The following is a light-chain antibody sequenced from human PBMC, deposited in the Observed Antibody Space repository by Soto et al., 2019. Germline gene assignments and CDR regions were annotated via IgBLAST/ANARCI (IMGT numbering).Light chain of an antibody. V-gene: IGKV3-20*01. CDR2: GAS. J-gene: IGKJ2*01. Sequence: EIVLTQSPGTLSLSPGERATLSCRASQSVSSSYLAWYQQKPGQAPRLLIYGASSRATGVPARFSGSGSGTDFTLTISRLEAEDFGAYYCQQYGGSPPYTFGQGTKLEIK. CDR1: QSVSSSY. CDR3: QQYGGSPPYT.